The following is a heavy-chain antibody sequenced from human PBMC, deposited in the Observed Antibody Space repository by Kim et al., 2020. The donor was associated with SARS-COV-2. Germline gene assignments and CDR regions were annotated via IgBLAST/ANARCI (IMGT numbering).Heavy chain of an antibody. CDR3: ARETDDYGDDY. CDR2: IYHSGST. V-gene: IGHV4-38-2*02. CDR1: GYSISSGYY. D-gene: IGHD4-17*01. J-gene: IGHJ4*02. Sequence: SETLSLTCTVSGYSISSGYYWGWIRQPPGKGLEWIGSIYHSGSTYYNPSLKSRVTISVDTSKNQFSLKLSSVTAADTAVYYCARETDDYGDDYWGQGTLVTVSS.